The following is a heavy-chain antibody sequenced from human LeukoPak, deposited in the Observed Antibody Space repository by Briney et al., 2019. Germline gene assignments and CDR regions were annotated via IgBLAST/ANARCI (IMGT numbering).Heavy chain of an antibody. CDR2: IYYSGST. D-gene: IGHD3-22*01. CDR1: GGSISSYY. CDR3: AREGRYDSSGYSVYDY. J-gene: IGHJ4*02. Sequence: PSETLSLTCTVSGGSISSYYWSWIRQPPGKGLEWIGYIYYSGSTNYNPSLKSRVTISVDTSKNQFSLKLSSVTAADTAVYYCAREGRYDSSGYSVYDYWGQGTLVTVSS. V-gene: IGHV4-59*01.